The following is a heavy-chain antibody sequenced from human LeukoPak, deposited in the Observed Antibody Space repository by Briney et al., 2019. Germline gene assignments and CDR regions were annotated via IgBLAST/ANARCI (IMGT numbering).Heavy chain of an antibody. Sequence: ASVKVSCKASGYTFTSYGISWVRQAPGQGLEWMGWISAYNGNTNYAQKLQGRVTMTTDTSTSTAYMELRSLRSDDTAVYYCARDLPWSHVGEGAEDAFDIWGQGTMVTVSS. CDR3: ARDLPWSHVGEGAEDAFDI. CDR1: GYTFTSYG. CDR2: ISAYNGNT. V-gene: IGHV1-18*01. D-gene: IGHD3-16*01. J-gene: IGHJ3*02.